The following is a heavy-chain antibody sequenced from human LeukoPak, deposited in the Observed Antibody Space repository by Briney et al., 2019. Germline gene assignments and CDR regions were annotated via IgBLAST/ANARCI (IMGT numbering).Heavy chain of an antibody. D-gene: IGHD1-7*01. Sequence: ASVKVSCKASGYTFTSYDINWVRQATGQGLEWMGWMNPNSGNTNYAQKLQGRVTMTTDTSTSTAYMELRSLRSDDTAVYYCARLAGRKYQLLLLVRPVGDVYNWNYGHMDVWGKGTTVTVSS. CDR2: MNPNSGNT. J-gene: IGHJ6*03. CDR1: GYTFTSYD. CDR3: ARLAGRKYQLLLLVRPVGDVYNWNYGHMDV. V-gene: IGHV1-18*01.